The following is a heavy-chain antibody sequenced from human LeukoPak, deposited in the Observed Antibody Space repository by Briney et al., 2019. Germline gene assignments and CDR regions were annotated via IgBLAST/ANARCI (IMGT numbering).Heavy chain of an antibody. CDR3: AKGVWVSTPDYYYYGMDV. D-gene: IGHD1-26*01. CDR1: GFTFSSYA. J-gene: IGHJ6*02. V-gene: IGHV3-23*01. CDR2: ISGSGGST. Sequence: PGGSLRLSCAASGFTFSSYAMSWVRQAPGKGLEWVSAISGSGGSTYYADSVKGRFTISRDNSKNTLYLQMNSLRAEDTAVYYCAKGVWVSTPDYYYYGMDVWGQGTTVTVSS.